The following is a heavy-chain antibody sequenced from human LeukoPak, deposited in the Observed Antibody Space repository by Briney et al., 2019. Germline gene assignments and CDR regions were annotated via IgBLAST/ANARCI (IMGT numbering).Heavy chain of an antibody. D-gene: IGHD1-26*01. Sequence: SETLSLTCSVSGGSINTYYWSWIRQPPGKGLEWIGYIYYSGSTNYNPSLKSRLTISVDTSKNQFSLKLSSVTAADTAVYYCARGRVWEPLRYWGQGTLVTVSS. CDR3: ARGRVWEPLRY. J-gene: IGHJ4*02. CDR1: GGSINTYY. V-gene: IGHV4-59*08. CDR2: IYYSGST.